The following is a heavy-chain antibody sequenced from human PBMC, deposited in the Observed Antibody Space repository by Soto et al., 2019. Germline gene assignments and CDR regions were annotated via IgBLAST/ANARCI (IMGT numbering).Heavy chain of an antibody. J-gene: IGHJ6*02. V-gene: IGHV1-18*01. CDR3: ARDVYCSSTSCYTHSLWGMDV. D-gene: IGHD2-2*02. CDR2: ISAYNGNT. CDR1: GYTFTSYG. Sequence: ASVKVSCKASGYTFTSYGISWVRQAPGQGLEWMGWISAYNGNTNYAQKLQGRVTMTTDTSTSTAYMELRSLRSDDTAVYYCARDVYCSSTSCYTHSLWGMDVWGQGTTVTVS.